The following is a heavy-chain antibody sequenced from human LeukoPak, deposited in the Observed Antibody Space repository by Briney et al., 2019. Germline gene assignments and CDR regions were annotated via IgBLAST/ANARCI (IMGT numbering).Heavy chain of an antibody. CDR3: ARHYYYDSSGLDDAFDI. D-gene: IGHD3-22*01. Sequence: SETLSLTCTVSGGSISSSSYYWGWIRQPPGKGLEWIGSIYYSGSTYYNPSLKSRVTIPVDTSKNQFSLKLSSVTAADTAVYYCARHYYYDSSGLDDAFDIWGQGTMVTVSS. J-gene: IGHJ3*02. CDR1: GGSISSSSYY. CDR2: IYYSGST. V-gene: IGHV4-39*01.